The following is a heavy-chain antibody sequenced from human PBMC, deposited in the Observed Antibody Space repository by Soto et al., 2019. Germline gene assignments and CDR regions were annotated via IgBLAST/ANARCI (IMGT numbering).Heavy chain of an antibody. D-gene: IGHD6-6*01. CDR3: AVYSRSSSGYYYYMDV. V-gene: IGHV3-74*01. Sequence: PGGSLRLSCAASGFTFSSYWMNWVRQAPGKGLVWVSRINSDGTTTTYADSVKGRFTISRDNAKNTLFLQMNSLRAEDTAVYHCAVYSRSSSGYYYYMDVWGKGTTVTVS. CDR1: GFTFSSYW. J-gene: IGHJ6*03. CDR2: INSDGTTT.